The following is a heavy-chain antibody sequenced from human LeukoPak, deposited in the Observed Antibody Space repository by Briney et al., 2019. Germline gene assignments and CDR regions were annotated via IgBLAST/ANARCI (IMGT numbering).Heavy chain of an antibody. Sequence: GGSLRLSCAASGFTFSSYSMNWVRQAPGKGLEWVSSISSSSSYIYYADSVKGRFTISRDNAKNSLYLQVNSLRAEDTAVYYCARDGYYYGSGSYSTIINWFDPWGQGTLVTVSS. CDR1: GFTFSSYS. D-gene: IGHD3-10*01. J-gene: IGHJ5*02. CDR2: ISSSSSYI. CDR3: ARDGYYYGSGSYSTIINWFDP. V-gene: IGHV3-21*01.